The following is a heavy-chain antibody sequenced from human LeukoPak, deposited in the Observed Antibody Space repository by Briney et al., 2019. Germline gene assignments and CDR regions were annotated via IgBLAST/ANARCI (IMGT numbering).Heavy chain of an antibody. CDR1: GVSIGSSSYY. CDR3: VRIVGAMGQFY. CDR2: IYSSGST. V-gene: IGHV4-39*01. D-gene: IGHD1-26*01. Sequence: SSETLSLTCTVSGVSIGSSSYYWGWIRQPPRKGLDWIGSIYSSGSTYYNPSLRSRITISVDTSKNQFSLKLSSVTAADTAVYYCVRIVGAMGQFYWGQGTLVTVSS. J-gene: IGHJ4*02.